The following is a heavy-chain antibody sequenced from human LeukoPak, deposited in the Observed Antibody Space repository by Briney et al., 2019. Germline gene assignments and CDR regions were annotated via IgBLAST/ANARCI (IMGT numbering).Heavy chain of an antibody. V-gene: IGHV4-59*08. CDR1: GASISNYY. CDR3: ARVRDGSGSYRRPIDS. CDR2: IYDSGST. J-gene: IGHJ4*02. Sequence: SETLSLTCTVSGASISNYYWSWIRQPPGKGLEWIGYIYDSGSTNYNPSLQSRVTISVDTSKNQFSLKLSSVTAADTAVYYCARVRDGSGSYRRPIDSWGQGTLVTVSS. D-gene: IGHD3-10*01.